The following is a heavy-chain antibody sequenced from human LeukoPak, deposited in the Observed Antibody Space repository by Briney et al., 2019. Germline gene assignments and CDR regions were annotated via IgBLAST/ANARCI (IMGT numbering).Heavy chain of an antibody. CDR3: ARRRWLASTHWHFDL. D-gene: IGHD6-19*01. CDR1: GGSISSDGYY. Sequence: SETLSLTCTVSGGSISSDGYYWSWIRQYPGKGLEWIGYIYHSGSTYYSSSLQGRLTISVDTSKNQFFLKLSSVTAADTAVYYCARRRWLASTHWHFDLWGRGTLVTVSS. V-gene: IGHV4-31*03. CDR2: IYHSGST. J-gene: IGHJ2*01.